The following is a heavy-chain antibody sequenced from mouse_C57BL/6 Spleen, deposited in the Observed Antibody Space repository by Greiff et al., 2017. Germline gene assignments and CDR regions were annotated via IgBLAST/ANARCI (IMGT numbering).Heavy chain of an antibody. CDR1: GYTFTDYE. Sequence: QVQLQQSGAELARPGASVTLSCKASGYTFTDYEMHWVKQTPVHGLEWIGAIDPETGGTAYNQKFKGKAILTADKSSSTAYMELRSLTSEDSAVYYCTKALRLRGFDYWGQGTTLTVSS. V-gene: IGHV1-15*01. J-gene: IGHJ2*01. CDR3: TKALRLRGFDY. CDR2: IDPETGGT. D-gene: IGHD3-2*02.